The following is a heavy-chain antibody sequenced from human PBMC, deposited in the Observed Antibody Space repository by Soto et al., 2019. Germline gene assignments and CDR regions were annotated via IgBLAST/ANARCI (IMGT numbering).Heavy chain of an antibody. V-gene: IGHV3-33*01. CDR3: ARVGRATVTYMRY. CDR1: GFTFSSYG. J-gene: IGHJ4*02. D-gene: IGHD4-17*01. CDR2: IWCAGSNK. Sequence: QVQLVESGGGVVQPGRSLRLSCAASGFTFSSYGMHWVRQAPGTVLEWVAVIWCAGSNKYYADSVKGRFTSSRDNSKNTLYLNMNSLRDEDTAVYYCARVGRATVTYMRYCCQGTLVTVSS.